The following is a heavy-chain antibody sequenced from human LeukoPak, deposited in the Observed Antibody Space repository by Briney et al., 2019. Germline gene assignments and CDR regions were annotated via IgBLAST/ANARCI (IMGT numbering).Heavy chain of an antibody. CDR3: AKETSRITMIVVANHAFDI. CDR2: ISGSGGST. D-gene: IGHD3-22*01. Sequence: GGSLRLSCAASGFTFSSYAMSWVRQAPGKGLEWVSAISGSGGSTYYADSVKGRFTISRDNSKNTLYLQMNSLRAEDTAVYYCAKETSRITMIVVANHAFDIWGQGTMVTVSP. CDR1: GFTFSSYA. J-gene: IGHJ3*02. V-gene: IGHV3-23*01.